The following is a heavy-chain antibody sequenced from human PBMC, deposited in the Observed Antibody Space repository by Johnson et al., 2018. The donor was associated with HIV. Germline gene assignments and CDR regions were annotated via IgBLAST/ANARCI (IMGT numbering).Heavy chain of an antibody. CDR1: GFTFSSYA. CDR2: ISYDGSNK. J-gene: IGHJ3*02. Sequence: QVQLVESGGGVVQPGRSLRLSCAASGFTFSSYAMHWVRQAPGKGLEWVAVISYDGSNKYYADSVKGRFTISRDNAKNSLYLQMNSLRAEDTAVYYCARDGSNCGAFDIWGQGTMVTVSS. CDR3: ARDGSNCGAFDI. V-gene: IGHV3-30*04. D-gene: IGHD1-1*01.